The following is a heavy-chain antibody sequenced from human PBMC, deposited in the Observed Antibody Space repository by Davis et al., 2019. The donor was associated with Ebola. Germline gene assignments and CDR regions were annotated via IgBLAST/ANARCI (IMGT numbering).Heavy chain of an antibody. CDR1: GFTFSSYG. V-gene: IGHV3-30*03. J-gene: IGHJ3*02. CDR3: ARVVFPQSDAFDT. CDR2: ISYDGSNK. Sequence: GESLKISCAASGFTFSSYGMHWVRQAPGKGLEWVAVISYDGSNKYYADSVKGRFTISRDNSKNTLYLQMNSLRAEDTAVYYCARVVFPQSDAFDTWGQGTLVTVSS.